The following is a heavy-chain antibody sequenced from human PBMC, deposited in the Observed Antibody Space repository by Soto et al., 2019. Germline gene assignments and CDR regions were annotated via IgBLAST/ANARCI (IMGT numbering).Heavy chain of an antibody. V-gene: IGHV4-61*01. D-gene: IGHD5-12*01. CDR3: ARGRGYGFGIDY. CDR2: IYNSGST. J-gene: IGHJ4*02. CDR1: GDSVSSTSRY. Sequence: QVQLQESGPGLVKSSETLSLTCTVSGDSVSSTSRYWSWIRQPPGKELEWIAYIYNSGSTNYNPSLKRRVTLSVDTSKNQFSLTLTSVTAADTAIYYCARGRGYGFGIDYWGQGTLVTVSS.